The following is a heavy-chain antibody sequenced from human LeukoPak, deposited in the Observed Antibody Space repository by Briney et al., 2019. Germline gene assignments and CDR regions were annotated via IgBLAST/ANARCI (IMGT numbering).Heavy chain of an antibody. J-gene: IGHJ4*02. Sequence: GGSLRLSCAASGFTFTGYYMHWVRQAPGQGLEWMGWINPNSGGTKYAQKFQGRVTMTRDTSISTVYMEMSRLRSDDTAVYYCARGELYTPHDYWGQGTLVTVSS. CDR3: ARGELYTPHDY. CDR1: GFTFTGYY. CDR2: INPNSGGT. D-gene: IGHD1-7*01. V-gene: IGHV1-2*02.